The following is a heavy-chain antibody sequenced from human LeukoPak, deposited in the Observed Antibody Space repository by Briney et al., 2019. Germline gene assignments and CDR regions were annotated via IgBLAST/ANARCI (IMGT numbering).Heavy chain of an antibody. V-gene: IGHV3-74*01. J-gene: IGHJ4*02. D-gene: IGHD3-10*01. CDR3: ARVSSLWSFDY. Sequence: GGSLRLSCAASGFTFSTHWMHWVRQTPGKGLVRVSRISPDGSRTAYADSVEGRFTISRDNARDTLYLQLNSLGAEDTAVYYCARVSSLWSFDYWGQGTLVTVSS. CDR1: GFTFSTHW. CDR2: ISPDGSRT.